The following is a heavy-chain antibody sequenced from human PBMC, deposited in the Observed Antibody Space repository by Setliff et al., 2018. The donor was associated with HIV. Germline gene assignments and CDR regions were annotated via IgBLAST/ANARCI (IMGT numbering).Heavy chain of an antibody. CDR1: GVSVNNDDDY. CDR3: ARSPLYSGYERYYFDY. D-gene: IGHD5-12*01. CDR2: IHQSGTA. J-gene: IGHJ4*02. V-gene: IGHV4-39*02. Sequence: PSETLSLTCAVSGVSVNNDDDYWGWIRQPPGKGLEWIAIIHQSGTAHKRPSLKSRVTISIDTSENLFSLKLSGVTAADTAVYYCARSPLYSGYERYYFDYWGQGTLVTVSS.